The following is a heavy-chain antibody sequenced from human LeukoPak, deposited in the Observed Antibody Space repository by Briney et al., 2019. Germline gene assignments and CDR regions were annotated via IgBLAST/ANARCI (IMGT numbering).Heavy chain of an antibody. CDR1: GGSISSYY. D-gene: IGHD6-19*01. J-gene: IGHJ6*02. Sequence: SETLSLICSVSGGSISSYYWSWFRQPPGKGLEWIAYIHYSGSTDYNPSLKSTLTISIDTSKNQYSLKLTSVTAADTAVYYCARHDTYRVPVAGTYYSYPMDVWGQGTTVTVSS. CDR3: ARHDTYRVPVAGTYYSYPMDV. V-gene: IGHV4-59*08. CDR2: IHYSGST.